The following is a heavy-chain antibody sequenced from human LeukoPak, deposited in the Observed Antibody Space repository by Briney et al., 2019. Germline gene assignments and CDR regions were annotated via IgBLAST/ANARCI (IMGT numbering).Heavy chain of an antibody. CDR3: ARGDVYDSSVYNWFDP. D-gene: IGHD3-22*01. V-gene: IGHV1-46*01. CDR2: VNPSGGST. Sequence: ASVKVSCKASGYTFTSYYIHWVRQAPGQGLEWMGIVNPSGGSTTYAQKFQGRVTMTRDTSTSTVYMELSSLRSEDTALYYCARGDVYDSSVYNWFDPWGQGTLVIVSS. CDR1: GYTFTSYY. J-gene: IGHJ5*02.